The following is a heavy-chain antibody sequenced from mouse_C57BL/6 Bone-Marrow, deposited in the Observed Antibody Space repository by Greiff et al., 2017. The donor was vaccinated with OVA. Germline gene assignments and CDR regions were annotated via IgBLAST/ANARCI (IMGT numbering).Heavy chain of an antibody. CDR1: GYTFTSYW. V-gene: IGHV1-52*01. D-gene: IGHD1-1*01. CDR3: ARNPRYYYGSSYGRWYFDV. Sequence: QVQLQQPGAELVRPGSSVKLSCKASGYTFTSYWMHWVKQRPIQGLEWIGNIDPSDSETHYNQKFKDKATLTVDKSSSTAYMQLSILTSEDSAVYYCARNPRYYYGSSYGRWYFDVWGTGTTVTVSS. J-gene: IGHJ1*03. CDR2: IDPSDSET.